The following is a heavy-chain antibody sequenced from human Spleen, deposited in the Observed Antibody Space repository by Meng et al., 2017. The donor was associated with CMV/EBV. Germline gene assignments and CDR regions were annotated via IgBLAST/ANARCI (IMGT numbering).Heavy chain of an antibody. Sequence: GGSLRLSCAASGFTFSDYYVTWIRQAPGKGLEWVSYISSSGTTIYYADSAKGRFTISRDNAKNSLYLQMNSLRADDSAVYYCARDAEVAPAALRTFYYYAMDVWGQGSTVTVSS. CDR1: GFTFSDYY. V-gene: IGHV3-11*04. CDR3: ARDAEVAPAALRTFYYYAMDV. D-gene: IGHD2-2*02. CDR2: ISSSGTTI. J-gene: IGHJ6*02.